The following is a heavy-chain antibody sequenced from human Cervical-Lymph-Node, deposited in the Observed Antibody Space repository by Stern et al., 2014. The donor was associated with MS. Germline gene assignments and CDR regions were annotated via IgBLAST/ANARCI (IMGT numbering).Heavy chain of an antibody. CDR3: TSSRYEFWSGYRKAFYFDY. J-gene: IGHJ4*02. CDR2: LFYRGST. Sequence: VQLQESGPGLVKPSQTLSLTCTVSGGSINNGDYYWSWIRQHPGKGLECIGYLFYRGSTYYNPSLKSRATISEDTSKNQFSLNLHSVTAADTAVYYCTSSRYEFWSGYRKAFYFDYWGQGAMVTVSS. V-gene: IGHV4-31*03. D-gene: IGHD3-3*01. CDR1: GGSINNGDYY.